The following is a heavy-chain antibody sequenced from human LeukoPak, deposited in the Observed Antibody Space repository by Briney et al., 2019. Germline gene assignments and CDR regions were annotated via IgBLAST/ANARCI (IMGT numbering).Heavy chain of an antibody. V-gene: IGHV3-30*18. J-gene: IGHJ6*02. CDR3: AKDRYSYGFLEYYYGMDV. CDR1: GFTFGKYW. Sequence: PGGSLRLSCVASGFTFGKYWMSWVRQAPGKGLEWVAVISYDGSNKYYADSVKGRFTISRDNSKNTLYLQMNSLRAEDTAVYYCAKDRYSYGFLEYYYGMDVWGQGTTVTVSS. D-gene: IGHD5-18*01. CDR2: ISYDGSNK.